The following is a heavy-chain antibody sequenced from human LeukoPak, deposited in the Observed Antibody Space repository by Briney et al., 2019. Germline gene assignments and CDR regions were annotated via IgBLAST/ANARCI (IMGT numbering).Heavy chain of an antibody. D-gene: IGHD3-10*01. CDR1: GFTFSSYG. CDR2: ISGSGGST. J-gene: IGHJ4*02. Sequence: GGSLRLSCAVSGFTFSSYGMSWVRQAPGKGLEWVSAISGSGGSTYYADSVKGRFTISRDNSKNTLYLQMNSLRAEDTAVYYCAKAGSTYYYGSGSYYLPDYWGQGTLVTVSS. V-gene: IGHV3-23*01. CDR3: AKAGSTYYYGSGSYYLPDY.